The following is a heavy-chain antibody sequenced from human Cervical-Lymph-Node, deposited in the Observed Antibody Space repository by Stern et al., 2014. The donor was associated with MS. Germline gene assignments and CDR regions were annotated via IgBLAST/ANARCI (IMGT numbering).Heavy chain of an antibody. V-gene: IGHV1-69*06. Sequence: VQLLESGTEVKKPGASVKVSCKASGCTLNTYTITWVRQAPGKGLEWVGTIIPIFGTANFAQTFQGRVTFTTDSSKSTRYRQLNSLKSEDAAVYYYARSPRCHDFSSHFDYWGQGTLVTVSS. CDR2: IIPIFGTA. D-gene: IGHD6-6*01. J-gene: IGHJ4*02. CDR1: GCTLNTYT. CDR3: ARSPRCHDFSSHFDY.